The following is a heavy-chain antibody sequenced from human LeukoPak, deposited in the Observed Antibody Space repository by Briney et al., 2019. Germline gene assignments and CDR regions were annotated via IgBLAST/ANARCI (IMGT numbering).Heavy chain of an antibody. CDR3: ARESLRQQWLVRREEYYYMDV. J-gene: IGHJ6*03. D-gene: IGHD6-19*01. CDR1: GGSINNYY. Sequence: PSETLSLTCTVSGGSINNYYWSWIRQPAGKGLEWIGRIYTSGSTNYDPSLKSRVTMSVDTSKNQFSLKLRSVTAADTAVYYCARESLRQQWLVRREEYYYMDVWGKGTTVTISS. CDR2: IYTSGST. V-gene: IGHV4-4*07.